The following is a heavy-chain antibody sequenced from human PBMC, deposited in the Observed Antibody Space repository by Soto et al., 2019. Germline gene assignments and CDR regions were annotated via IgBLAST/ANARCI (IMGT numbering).Heavy chain of an antibody. J-gene: IGHJ4*02. CDR3: ARRYGGNLDY. CDR2: IYHSGNT. D-gene: IGHD6-13*01. V-gene: IGHV4-4*02. Sequence: SETLSLTCAVSGGSISGSNWWGWVRQTPGKGLEWIGEIYHSGNTNYNPSLKSRVTISVDKSKNQFSLRLSSVTAADTAVYYCARRYGGNLDYWGQGTLVTVSS. CDR1: GGSISGSNW.